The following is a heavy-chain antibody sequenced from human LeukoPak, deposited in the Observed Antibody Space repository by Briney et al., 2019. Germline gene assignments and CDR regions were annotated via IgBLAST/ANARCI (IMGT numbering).Heavy chain of an antibody. V-gene: IGHV3-74*01. J-gene: IGHJ1*01. D-gene: IGHD1-26*01. CDR2: INTDGSST. CDR3: ARTASYSGSYYGYFQH. CDR1: GFTFSSYW. Sequence: GGSLRLSCAASGFTFSSYWMHWVRHAPGKGLVWVSRINTDGSSTNYADSVKGRFTISRDNAKNTLYLQMNSLRAEDTAVYYCARTASYSGSYYGYFQHRGQGTLVTVSS.